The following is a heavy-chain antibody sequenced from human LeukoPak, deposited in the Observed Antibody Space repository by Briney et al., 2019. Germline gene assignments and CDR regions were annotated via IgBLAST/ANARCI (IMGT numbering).Heavy chain of an antibody. V-gene: IGHV5-51*01. CDR1: GYTFSIYW. CDR3: ARVTVPAAGLTAAFDI. J-gene: IGHJ3*02. Sequence: GESLKISCKTSGYTFSIYWIGWVRQMPGKGLEWMGIIYPRDSDSRYSPSFQGRVTFSVDKSISTAYLKWTGLKASDTGMYYCARVTVPAAGLTAAFDIWGHGTKVTVSS. CDR2: IYPRDSDS. D-gene: IGHD2-2*01.